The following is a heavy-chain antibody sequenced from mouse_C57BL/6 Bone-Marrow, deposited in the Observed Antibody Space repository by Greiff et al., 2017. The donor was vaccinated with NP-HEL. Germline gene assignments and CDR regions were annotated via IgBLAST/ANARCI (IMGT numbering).Heavy chain of an antibody. J-gene: IGHJ3*01. CDR2: ISSGGSYT. Sequence: EVKLMESGGDLVKPGGSLKLSCAASGFTFSSYGMSWVRQTPDKRLEWVATISSGGSYTYYPDSVKGRFTISRDNAKNTLYLQMSSLKSEDTAMYYCASPYDYDVAWSAYWGQGTLVTVSA. CDR1: GFTFSSYG. CDR3: ASPYDYDVAWSAY. V-gene: IGHV5-6*01. D-gene: IGHD2-4*01.